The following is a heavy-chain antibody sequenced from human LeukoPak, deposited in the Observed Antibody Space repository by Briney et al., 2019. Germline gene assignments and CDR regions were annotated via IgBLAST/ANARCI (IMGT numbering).Heavy chain of an antibody. CDR3: ARDFPLRYFDWLSDGENYGMDV. CDR2: IKQDGSEK. J-gene: IGHJ6*02. Sequence: GGSLRLSCAASGFTFSTYWMSWVRQAPGKGLEWVANIKQDGSEKYYVDSVKGRFTISRDNAKNTLYLQMNSLRAEDTAVYYCARDFPLRYFDWLSDGENYGMDVWGQGTTVTVSS. D-gene: IGHD3-9*01. CDR1: GFTFSTYW. V-gene: IGHV3-7*03.